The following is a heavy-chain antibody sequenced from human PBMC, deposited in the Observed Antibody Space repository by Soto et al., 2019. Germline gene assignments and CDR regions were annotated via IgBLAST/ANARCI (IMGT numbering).Heavy chain of an antibody. CDR2: IYYSGST. D-gene: IGHD6-19*01. CDR3: ARHLGSSGWYLAEYFQH. CDR1: GGSISSSSSY. V-gene: IGHV4-39*01. J-gene: IGHJ1*01. Sequence: SETLSLTCTVSGGSISSSSSYWGWIRQPPGKGLEWIGSIYYSGSTYYNPSLKSRVTISVDTSKNQFSLKLSSVTAADTAVYYCARHLGSSGWYLAEYFQHWGQGTLVTVSS.